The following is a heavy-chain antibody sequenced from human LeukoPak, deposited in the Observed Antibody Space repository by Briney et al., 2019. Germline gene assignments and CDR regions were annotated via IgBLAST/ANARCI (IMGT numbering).Heavy chain of an antibody. CDR3: ARGRTLGGMDV. J-gene: IGHJ6*02. CDR1: GFTFSSYS. CDR2: ISSSSSTI. V-gene: IGHV3-48*04. Sequence: GGSLRLSCAASGFTFSSYSMNWVRQAPGKGLEWVSYISSSSSTIYYADSVKGRFIISRDNAKNSLYLQMNSLRAEDTAVYYCARGRTLGGMDVWGQGTTVTVSS. D-gene: IGHD1-14*01.